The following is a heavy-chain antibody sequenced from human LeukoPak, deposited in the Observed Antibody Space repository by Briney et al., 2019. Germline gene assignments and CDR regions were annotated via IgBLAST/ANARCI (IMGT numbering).Heavy chain of an antibody. J-gene: IGHJ6*02. D-gene: IGHD3-10*01. Sequence: GGSLRLSCAASGFTFSSYWMSWVRQAPGKGLEWVANIKQDGSEKYYVDSVKGRFTISRDNSKNTLYLQMNSLRAEDTAVYYCARDYVWFGEFYGMDVWGQGTTVTVSS. V-gene: IGHV3-7*03. CDR2: IKQDGSEK. CDR1: GFTFSSYW. CDR3: ARDYVWFGEFYGMDV.